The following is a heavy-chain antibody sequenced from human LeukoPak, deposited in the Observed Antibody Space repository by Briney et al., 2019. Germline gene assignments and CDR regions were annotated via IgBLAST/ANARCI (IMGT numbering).Heavy chain of an antibody. CDR2: INPSGGST. J-gene: IGHJ4*02. CDR1: GGTFSSYA. V-gene: IGHV1-46*03. Sequence: GSSVKVSCKASGGTFSSYAISWVRQAPGQGLEWMVIINPSGGSTSYAQKFQGRVTMTRDTSTSTVYMELSSLRSEDTAVYYCARASDSSGYYAPQHYFDYWGQGTLVTVSS. D-gene: IGHD3-22*01. CDR3: ARASDSSGYYAPQHYFDY.